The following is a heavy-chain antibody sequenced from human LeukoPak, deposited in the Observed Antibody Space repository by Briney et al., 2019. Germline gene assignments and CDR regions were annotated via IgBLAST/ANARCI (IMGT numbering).Heavy chain of an antibody. CDR1: GYTFTSYG. CDR2: ISADNGNT. J-gene: IGHJ4*02. CDR3: ARAGITGTLLGEDY. Sequence: GASVKVSCKASGYTFTSYGISWVRQAPGQGLEWMGWISADNGNTNYAQKLKGRVTMTTDTSTSTAYMELRSLRSDDTAVYYCARAGITGTLLGEDYWGQGTLVTVSS. D-gene: IGHD1-7*01. V-gene: IGHV1-18*01.